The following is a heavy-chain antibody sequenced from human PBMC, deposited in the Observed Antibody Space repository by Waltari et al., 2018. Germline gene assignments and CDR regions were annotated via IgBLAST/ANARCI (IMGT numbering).Heavy chain of an antibody. V-gene: IGHV3-21*01. CDR3: ASDYGGNPGGSDAFDI. CDR2: ISSSSSYI. CDR1: GFTFSSYS. D-gene: IGHD4-17*01. J-gene: IGHJ3*02. Sequence: EVQLVESGGGLVKPGGSLRLSCAASGFTFSSYSMNWVRQAPGKGLEWVSSISSSSSYIYYADSVKGRFTISRDNAKNSLYLQMNSLRAEDTAVYYCASDYGGNPGGSDAFDIWGQGTMVTVSS.